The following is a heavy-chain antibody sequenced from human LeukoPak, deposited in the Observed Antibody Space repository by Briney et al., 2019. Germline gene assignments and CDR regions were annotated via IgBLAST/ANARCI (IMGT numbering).Heavy chain of an antibody. V-gene: IGHV4-59*01. J-gene: IGHJ4*02. CDR1: GGSISSYY. Sequence: SETLSLTCTVSGGSISSYYWSWIRKPPGQGLEWIGYIYYSGSTNYNPSLKSRITISVDTSKNQFSLKLSSVTAADTAVYYCAREVYSSGLEYWGQGTLVTVSS. CDR3: AREVYSSGLEY. CDR2: IYYSGST. D-gene: IGHD6-19*01.